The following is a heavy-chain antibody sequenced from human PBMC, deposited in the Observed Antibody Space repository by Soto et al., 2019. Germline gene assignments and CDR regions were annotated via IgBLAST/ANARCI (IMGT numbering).Heavy chain of an antibody. CDR3: ARLYCSASSCYSVGGFDI. J-gene: IGHJ3*02. CDR1: GFTFSTYG. CDR2: VWFDGSDK. V-gene: IGHV3-33*01. D-gene: IGHD2-15*01. Sequence: VGSLRLSCAASGFTFSTYGMHWVRQAPGKGLEWVALVWFDGSDKYSSDSVKGRFTISRDNSKNTLYLQMNSLRAEDTAVYYCARLYCSASSCYSVGGFDIWGQGTMVT.